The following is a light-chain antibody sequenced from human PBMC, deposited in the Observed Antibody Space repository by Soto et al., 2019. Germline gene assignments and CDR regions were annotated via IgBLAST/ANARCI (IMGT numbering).Light chain of an antibody. CDR1: QTISSW. V-gene: IGKV1-5*01. CDR2: AAS. CDR3: QQSYSTPWT. Sequence: DIQMTQSPSTLPASVGDRVTITCRASQTISSWFACYQQKPVKAPKLLIYAASTLQSGVPSRFSGSGSGTEFTLTISSLQPDDFATYYCQQSYSTPWTFGQGTKVDI. J-gene: IGKJ1*01.